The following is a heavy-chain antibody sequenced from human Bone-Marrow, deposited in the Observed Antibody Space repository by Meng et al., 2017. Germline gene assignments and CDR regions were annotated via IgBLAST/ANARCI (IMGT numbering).Heavy chain of an antibody. V-gene: IGHV3-7*01. D-gene: IGHD3-10*01. CDR3: ARGGITMVRGVINYYYYYGMDV. J-gene: IGHJ6*02. CDR1: GFTFSSYW. CDR2: IKQDGSEK. Sequence: GGSLRLSCAASGFTFSSYWMSWVRQAPGKGLEWVANIKQDGSEKYYVDSVKGRFTISRDNAKNSLYLQMNSLRAEDTAVYYCARGGITMVRGVINYYYYYGMDVWGQGTTVTVSS.